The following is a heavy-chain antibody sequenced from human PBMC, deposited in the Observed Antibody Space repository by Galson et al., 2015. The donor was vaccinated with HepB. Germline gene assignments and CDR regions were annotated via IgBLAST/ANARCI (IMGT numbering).Heavy chain of an antibody. CDR1: GGSFSGYY. J-gene: IGHJ4*02. CDR3: ARWVAPHRKYYFDY. D-gene: IGHD1-14*01. CDR2: INHSGST. Sequence: ETLSLTCAVYGGSFSGYYWSWIRQPPGKGLEWIGEINHSGSTNYNPSLKSRVTISVDTSKNQFSLKLSSVTAADTAVYYCARWVAPHRKYYFDYWGQGTLVTVSS. V-gene: IGHV4-34*01.